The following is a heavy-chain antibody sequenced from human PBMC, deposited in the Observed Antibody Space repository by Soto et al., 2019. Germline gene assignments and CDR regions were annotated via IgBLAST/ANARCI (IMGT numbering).Heavy chain of an antibody. J-gene: IGHJ4*02. CDR2: ISAYNGNT. V-gene: IGHV1-18*01. CDR1: GYTFTNFG. CDR3: ARAYYYDSSGYYPVDN. D-gene: IGHD3-22*01. Sequence: GASVKVSCKASGYTFTNFGVTWVRQAPGQGLEWMGWISAYNGNTNYAQNLQGRVTMTTDASTNTAYMELRNLRSDDTAVYYCARAYYYDSSGYYPVDNWGQGTPVTVSS.